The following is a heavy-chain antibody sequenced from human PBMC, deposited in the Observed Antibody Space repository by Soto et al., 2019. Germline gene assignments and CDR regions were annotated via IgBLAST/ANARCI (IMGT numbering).Heavy chain of an antibody. CDR2: ISAYNGNT. V-gene: IGHV1-18*01. Sequence: QLVQSGAEVKKPGASVKVSCKASGYTFSSYHITWVRQAPGQGLEWMGWISAYNGNTNYAQNLQGRVPMTTDPSMSTPFLVLRRLRSVDTSVYYYTRDLPPVDYWGQGTLVTVSS. CDR1: GYTFSSYH. J-gene: IGHJ4*02. CDR3: TRDLPPVDY.